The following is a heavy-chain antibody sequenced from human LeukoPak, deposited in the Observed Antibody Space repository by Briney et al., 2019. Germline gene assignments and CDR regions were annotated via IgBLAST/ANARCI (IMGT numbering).Heavy chain of an antibody. CDR2: IYYSGST. D-gene: IGHD3-22*01. V-gene: IGHV4-59*13. Sequence: PSETLSLTCTISGASISSYYWSWTRQPPGKGLEWIGYIYYSGSTNYNPSLKSRVTISVDTSKNQFSLNVSSVTAADTAVYYCAREEYYYDSSGDPHYYGMDVWGQGTTVTVSS. J-gene: IGHJ6*02. CDR1: GASISSYY. CDR3: AREEYYYDSSGDPHYYGMDV.